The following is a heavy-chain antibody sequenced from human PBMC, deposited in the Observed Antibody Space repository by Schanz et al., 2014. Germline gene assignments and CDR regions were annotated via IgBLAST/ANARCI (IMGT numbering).Heavy chain of an antibody. V-gene: IGHV3-11*05. CDR3: ARFLARYQYYGVDV. J-gene: IGHJ6*02. CDR1: GFTFSDYY. D-gene: IGHD3-3*01. Sequence: QVYLVESGGDLVKPGGSLRLSCAASGFTFSDYYMAWIRQAPGKGLEWVSHISGSSIHKNYADSVKGRFSISRYNGETSVYLQINSLRVEDTAVYYCARFLARYQYYGVDVWGQGTTVIVSS. CDR2: ISGSSIHK.